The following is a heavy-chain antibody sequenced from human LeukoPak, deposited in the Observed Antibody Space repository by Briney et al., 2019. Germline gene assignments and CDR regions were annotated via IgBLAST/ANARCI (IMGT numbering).Heavy chain of an antibody. D-gene: IGHD3-10*01. CDR1: GFTVSSNY. CDR3: ARVYGSSGGPMDV. CDR2: IYSGGST. Sequence: PGGSLRLSCAASGFTVSSNYMSWVRQAPGKGLEWVSVIYSGGSTYYADSVKGRFTISRDNSKNTLYLQMNSLRAEDTAVFYCARVYGSSGGPMDVWGKGTTVTISS. J-gene: IGHJ6*03. V-gene: IGHV3-53*01.